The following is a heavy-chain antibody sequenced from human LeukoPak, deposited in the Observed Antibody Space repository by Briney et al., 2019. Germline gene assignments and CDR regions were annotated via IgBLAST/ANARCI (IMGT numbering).Heavy chain of an antibody. CDR1: GDSVSSNSAA. J-gene: IGHJ5*02. Sequence: SQTPSLTCAISGDSVSSNSAAWNWIRQSPSRGLEWLGRTYYRSKWYNEYAVSVKSRITINPDTSKNQFSLQLNSVTPEDTAVYYCARSSKPPSNAWYCGLDPWGQGTLVTVSS. CDR3: ARSSKPPSNAWYCGLDP. D-gene: IGHD6-19*01. CDR2: TYYRSKWYN. V-gene: IGHV6-1*01.